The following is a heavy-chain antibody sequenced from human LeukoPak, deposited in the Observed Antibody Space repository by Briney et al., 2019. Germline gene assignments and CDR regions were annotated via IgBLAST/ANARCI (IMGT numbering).Heavy chain of an antibody. V-gene: IGHV6-1*01. CDR3: ARLDRYCTNGVCYPDY. D-gene: IGHD2-8*01. J-gene: IGHJ4*02. Sequence: SQTLSLTCAISGDSVSSNSAAWNWIRQSPSRGLEWLGRTYYRSKWYNDYAVSVKSRITINPDTSKNQSSLQLSSVTPEDTAVYYCARLDRYCTNGVCYPDYWGQGTLVTVSS. CDR1: GDSVSSNSAA. CDR2: TYYRSKWYN.